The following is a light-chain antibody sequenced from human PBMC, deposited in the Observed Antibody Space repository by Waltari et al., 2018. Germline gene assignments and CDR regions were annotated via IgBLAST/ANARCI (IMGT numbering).Light chain of an antibody. CDR1: QSVLYSSNNKNY. CDR2: WAS. CDR3: QQYYSTLMYT. Sequence: DIVMTQSPDSLAVSLGERATINCKSSQSVLYSSNNKNYLAWYQQKPGQPPMLLIYWASTRESGVPDRFSGSGSGTDFTLTISSLQAEDVAVYYCQQYYSTLMYTFGQGTKLEIK. J-gene: IGKJ2*01. V-gene: IGKV4-1*01.